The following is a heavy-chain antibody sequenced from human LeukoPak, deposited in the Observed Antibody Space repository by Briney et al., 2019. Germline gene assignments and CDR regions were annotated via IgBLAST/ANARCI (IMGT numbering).Heavy chain of an antibody. Sequence: SETLSLTCAVYGGSFSGYYWSWIRQPPGKGLEWIGEINHSGSTYYNPSLKSRVTISVDTSKNQFSLKLSSVTAADTAVYYCARQSITIFGVVPYYYYGMDVWGQGTTVTVSS. CDR2: INHSGST. D-gene: IGHD3-3*01. CDR1: GGSFSGYY. J-gene: IGHJ6*02. V-gene: IGHV4-34*01. CDR3: ARQSITIFGVVPYYYYGMDV.